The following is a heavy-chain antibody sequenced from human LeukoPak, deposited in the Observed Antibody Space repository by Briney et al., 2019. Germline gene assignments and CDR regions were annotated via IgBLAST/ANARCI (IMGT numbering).Heavy chain of an antibody. J-gene: IGHJ4*02. CDR2: FYSGGDT. V-gene: IGHV3-66*01. CDR3: TTAQLYSGIWYGRDY. CDR1: GFTVSSNY. D-gene: IGHD6-13*01. Sequence: GGSLRLSCAASGFTVSSNYMSWVRQAPGKGLECVSVFYSGGDTYYADSVKGRFTISRDTSKNMVYLQMNSLRAEDTAVYYCTTAQLYSGIWYGRDYWGQGTLVTVSS.